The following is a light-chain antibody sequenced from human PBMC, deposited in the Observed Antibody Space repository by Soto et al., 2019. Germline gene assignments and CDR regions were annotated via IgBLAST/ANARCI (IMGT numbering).Light chain of an antibody. V-gene: IGKV3-15*01. CDR1: QSVSSN. CDR3: QQYNNWPPT. CDR2: GAS. J-gene: IGKJ2*01. Sequence: EIVMTQSPATLSVSPGERATVSCRASQSVSSNLAWYQQKPGQAPRLLIYGASTRATGIPARFSGSGSGTEFTLTIGSLQSEDFAVYYCQQYNNWPPTFGQGTKLEIK.